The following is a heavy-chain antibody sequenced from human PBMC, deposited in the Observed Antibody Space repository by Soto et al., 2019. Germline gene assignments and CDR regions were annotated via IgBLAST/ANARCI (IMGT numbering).Heavy chain of an antibody. Sequence: PGGSLRLSCAASGFTFSNHWMSWVRQAPGKGLEWLACIKQDGSEKYYVDSVKGRFTISRDNAKNSLFLQMNSLRAEDTAVYFFSSLDTAMLTVRGYWGQGSLVTVSS. V-gene: IGHV3-7*05. D-gene: IGHD5-18*01. J-gene: IGHJ4*02. CDR2: IKQDGSEK. CDR3: SSLDTAMLTVRGY. CDR1: GFTFSNHW.